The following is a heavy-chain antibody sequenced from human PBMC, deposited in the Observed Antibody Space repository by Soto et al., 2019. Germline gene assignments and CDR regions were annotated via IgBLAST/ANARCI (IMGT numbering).Heavy chain of an antibody. CDR1: GFPFSSYS. D-gene: IGHD5-18*01. CDR3: ARDPWYSYCYSFDY. CDR2: ISSSSSTI. J-gene: IGHJ4*02. Sequence: GGSLRLSCAASGFPFSSYSMNLVRQSPGKGLEWVSYISSSSSTIYYADSVKGRFTISRDNAKNSLYLQMKSLRDEDTAVYYCARDPWYSYCYSFDYWGQATVVTISS. V-gene: IGHV3-48*02.